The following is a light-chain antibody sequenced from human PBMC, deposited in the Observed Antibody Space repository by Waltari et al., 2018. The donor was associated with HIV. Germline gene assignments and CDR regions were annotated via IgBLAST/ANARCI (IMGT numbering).Light chain of an antibody. CDR2: SND. CDR1: SSNIGSNN. J-gene: IGLJ3*02. CDR3: AAWDDSLNGRV. V-gene: IGLV1-44*01. Sequence: QSVLTQPPSASGTPGPRVTISCSGSSSNIGSNNVNWYQQLPGTAPKLLIYSNDRRPSGVPDRFSGSKSGTSASLAISGLQSEDEADYYCAAWDDSLNGRVFGGGTKLTVL.